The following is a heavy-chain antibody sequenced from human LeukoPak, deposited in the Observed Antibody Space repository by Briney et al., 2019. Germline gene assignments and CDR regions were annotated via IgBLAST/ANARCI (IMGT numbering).Heavy chain of an antibody. CDR3: ARRGGYCSSTSCYIWFDP. Sequence: SETLSLTCTVSGGSISSSSYYWGWIRQPPGKGLEWIGSIYYSGRTYYNPSLESRVTISVDTSKNQLSLKLSSVTAADTAVYYCARRGGYCSSTSCYIWFDPWGQGTLVTVSS. V-gene: IGHV4-39*01. J-gene: IGHJ5*02. CDR2: IYYSGRT. CDR1: GGSISSSSYY. D-gene: IGHD2-2*02.